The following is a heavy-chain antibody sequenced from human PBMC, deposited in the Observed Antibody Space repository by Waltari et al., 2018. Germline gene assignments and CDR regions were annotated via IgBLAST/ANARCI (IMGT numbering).Heavy chain of an antibody. D-gene: IGHD4-17*01. Sequence: QVQLVESGGGVVQPGGSLRLSCAASGFTFSSYGMHLVRQAPGKGLEWVAFIRYDGSNKYYADSVKGRFTISRDNSKNTLYLQMNSLRAEDTAVYYCAKVRYGDYGRYFDYWGQGTLVTVSS. CDR3: AKVRYGDYGRYFDY. J-gene: IGHJ4*02. CDR1: GFTFSSYG. V-gene: IGHV3-30*02. CDR2: IRYDGSNK.